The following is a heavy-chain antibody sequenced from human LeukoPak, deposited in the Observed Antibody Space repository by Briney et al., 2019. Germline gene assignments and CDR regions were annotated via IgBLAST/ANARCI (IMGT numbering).Heavy chain of an antibody. J-gene: IGHJ5*02. CDR3: ARDRVGHIAGDSSGYYSLRFDP. Sequence: GASVKVSCKASGYTFTGYYMHWVRQAPGQGLEWMGIINPSGGSTSYAQKFQGRVTMTRDMSTSTVYMELSSLRSEDTAVYYCARDRVGHIAGDSSGYYSLRFDPWGQGTLVTVSS. D-gene: IGHD3-22*01. V-gene: IGHV1-46*01. CDR1: GYTFTGYY. CDR2: INPSGGST.